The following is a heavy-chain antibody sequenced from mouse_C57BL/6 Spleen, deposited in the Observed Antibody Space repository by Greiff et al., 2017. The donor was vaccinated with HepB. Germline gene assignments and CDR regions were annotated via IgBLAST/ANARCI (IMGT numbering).Heavy chain of an antibody. CDR1: GFTFSDYG. CDR3: AKSSPYYYGSSPLDY. V-gene: IGHV5-17*01. CDR2: ISSGSSTI. J-gene: IGHJ2*01. Sequence: EVQGVESGGGLVKPGGSLKLSCAASGFTFSDYGMHWVRQAPEKGLEWVAYISSGSSTIYYADTVKGRFTISRDNAKNTLFLQMTSLRSEDTAMYYCAKSSPYYYGSSPLDYWGQGTTLTVSS. D-gene: IGHD1-1*01.